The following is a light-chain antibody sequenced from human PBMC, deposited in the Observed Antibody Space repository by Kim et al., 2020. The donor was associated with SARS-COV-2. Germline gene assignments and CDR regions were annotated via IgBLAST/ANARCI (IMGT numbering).Light chain of an antibody. J-gene: IGKJ2*01. V-gene: IGKV4-1*01. CDR2: WAS. Sequence: RATINCKSSQSVLYSTNNKTYLAWYQQRPGQPPKLLIYWASTRESGVPDRFSGSGSGTNFTLTISSLQAEDVAVYYCQQYYSLPLTFGQGTKLEI. CDR3: QQYYSLPLT. CDR1: QSVLYSTNNKTY.